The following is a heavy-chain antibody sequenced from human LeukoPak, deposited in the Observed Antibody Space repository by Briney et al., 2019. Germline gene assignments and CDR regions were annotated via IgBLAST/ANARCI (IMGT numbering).Heavy chain of an antibody. D-gene: IGHD2-21*02. CDR2: IRFDGSNT. J-gene: IGHJ4*02. CDR1: GFTFRLFG. Sequence: GGSLRLSCVASGFTFRLFGMHWGRQAPGKGLEWVSFIRFDGSNTYHADSVKGRFTISRDNSKNTLYLQMNSLTSADTAVYYCAKVKTDILIPDSWGQGTLVTVSS. CDR3: AKVKTDILIPDS. V-gene: IGHV3-30*02.